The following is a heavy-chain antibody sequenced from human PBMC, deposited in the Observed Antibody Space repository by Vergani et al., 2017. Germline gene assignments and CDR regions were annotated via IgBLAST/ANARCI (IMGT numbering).Heavy chain of an antibody. J-gene: IGHJ6*04. Sequence: QVQLQQWGAGLLKPSETLSLTCAVYGGSLSGNYWSWIRQPPGKGLEWIGEINHSGSPNYNPSLKSRVSISVDTSTNQVSLKVTSVTAADTAVYFCAGVGSRAHYAYCSSTSCDRRGWYYYVMDVWGEGTPVTVSS. CDR3: AGVGSRAHYAYCSSTSCDRRGWYYYVMDV. CDR1: GGSLSGNY. CDR2: INHSGSP. D-gene: IGHD2-2*02. V-gene: IGHV4-34*01.